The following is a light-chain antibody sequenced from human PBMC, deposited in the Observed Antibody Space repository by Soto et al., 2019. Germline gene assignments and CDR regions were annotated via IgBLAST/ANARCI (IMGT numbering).Light chain of an antibody. CDR3: SSYTSSSTRNVV. CDR2: EVT. V-gene: IGLV2-14*01. J-gene: IGLJ2*01. Sequence: QSALTQPASVSGSPGQSITISCTGTSSDVGRYNYVSWYQHLPGRAPKLIIYEVTNRPSGVSNRFSGSKSGNTASLTISGLQAEDEADYYCSSYTSSSTRNVVFGGGTKLTVL. CDR1: SSDVGRYNY.